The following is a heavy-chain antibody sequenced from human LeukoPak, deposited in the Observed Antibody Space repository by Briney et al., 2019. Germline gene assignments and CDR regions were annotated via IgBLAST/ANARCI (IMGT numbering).Heavy chain of an antibody. CDR2: IYTSGST. V-gene: IGHV4-4*07. CDR1: GGSISTYN. Sequence: SETLSLTCTVSGGSISTYNWTCIRQPAGEGLEWIGRIYTSGSTNYNPSLKSRVTMSVDTSKNQFSLKLTSVTAADTAVYFCATEYYFAMDVWGQGTTVTVSS. J-gene: IGHJ6*02. CDR3: ATEYYFAMDV.